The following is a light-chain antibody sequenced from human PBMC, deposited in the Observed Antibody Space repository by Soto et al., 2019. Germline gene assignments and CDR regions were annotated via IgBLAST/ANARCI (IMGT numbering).Light chain of an antibody. CDR3: QSYDSSLSGYV. V-gene: IGLV1-40*01. Sequence: QSVLTQPPSASGTPGQRVTISCSGSSSNIGSNNVNWYQQLPGTAPKLLIYGNSNRPSGVPDRFSGSKSGTSASLAITGLQAEDEADYYCQSYDSSLSGYVFGTGTKVTVL. CDR1: SSNIGSNN. CDR2: GNS. J-gene: IGLJ1*01.